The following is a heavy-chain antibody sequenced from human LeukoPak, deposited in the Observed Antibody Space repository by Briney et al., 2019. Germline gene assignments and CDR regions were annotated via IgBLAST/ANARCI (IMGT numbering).Heavy chain of an antibody. D-gene: IGHD1-26*01. V-gene: IGHV3-21*01. CDR3: AKDRLVGGSDRHPLDY. CDR1: AFTFSSYT. CDR2: ISRSGDYI. Sequence: PGGSLRLSCAASAFTFSSYTMTWVRHAPGKGLEWVSSISRSGDYIFYADSVRGRFTISRDNAKNSLYLQMTSLRAEDTAVYYCAKDRLVGGSDRHPLDYRGQGTLVTVSS. J-gene: IGHJ4*02.